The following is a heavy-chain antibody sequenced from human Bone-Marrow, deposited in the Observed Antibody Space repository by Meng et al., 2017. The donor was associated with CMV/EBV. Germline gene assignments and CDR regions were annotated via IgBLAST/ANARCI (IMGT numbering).Heavy chain of an antibody. CDR3: ARVKRALIVTTAIGPNGMDV. CDR1: GFTFSSYA. D-gene: IGHD2/OR15-2a*01. Sequence: GESLKISCAASGFTFSSYAMSWVRQTPEKGLEWVSAISGSGGSTYYADSVKGRFTISRDDSKNTLFLQMNTLRLEDTAIYHCARVKRALIVTTAIGPNGMDVWGPGTTVTVSS. V-gene: IGHV3-23*01. CDR2: ISGSGGST. J-gene: IGHJ6*02.